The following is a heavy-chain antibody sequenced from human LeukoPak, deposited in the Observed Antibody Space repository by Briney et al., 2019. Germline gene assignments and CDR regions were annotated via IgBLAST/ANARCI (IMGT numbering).Heavy chain of an antibody. Sequence: ASVKVSCKASGYTFTGYYMHWVRQAPGQGLEWMGWINPNSGGTNYAQKLQGRVTMTTDTSTSTVYMELMSLRSDDTAVYYCARNLAGLWGTPDYWGQGTLVTVSS. V-gene: IGHV1-2*02. CDR1: GYTFTGYY. CDR3: ARNLAGLWGTPDY. CDR2: INPNSGGT. D-gene: IGHD3-16*01. J-gene: IGHJ4*02.